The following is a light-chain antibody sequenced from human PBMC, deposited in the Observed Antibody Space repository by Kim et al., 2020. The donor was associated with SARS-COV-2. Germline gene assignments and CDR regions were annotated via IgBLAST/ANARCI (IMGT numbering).Light chain of an antibody. CDR3: METAHWPPNN. V-gene: IGKV2-30*02. J-gene: IGKJ2*01. CDR1: QNLVHSDGNTY. Sequence: DVVLTQSPLSLPVTLGQPASISCRSSQNLVHSDGNTYLNWFQQRPGQCPRRLIYKVSKRDSGVPDGFSGSGSGTDFTLKIRKVEAEDVRVYYWMETAHWPPNNFDQETKQEI. CDR2: KVS.